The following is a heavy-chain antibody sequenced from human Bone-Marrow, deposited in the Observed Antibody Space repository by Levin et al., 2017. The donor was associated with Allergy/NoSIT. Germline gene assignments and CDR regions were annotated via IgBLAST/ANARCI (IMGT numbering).Heavy chain of an antibody. Sequence: EASVKVSCAASGFTFSSYDMHWVRQATGKGLEWVSAIGTAGDTYYPGSVKGRFTISRENAKNSLYLQMNSLRAGDTAVYYCARGPVGYGSGSPHLFDYWGQGTLVTVSS. CDR1: GFTFSSYD. J-gene: IGHJ4*02. V-gene: IGHV3-13*01. D-gene: IGHD3-10*01. CDR2: IGTAGDT. CDR3: ARGPVGYGSGSPHLFDY.